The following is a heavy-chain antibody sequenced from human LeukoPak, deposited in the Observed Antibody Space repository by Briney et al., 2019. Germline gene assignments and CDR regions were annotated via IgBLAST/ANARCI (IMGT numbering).Heavy chain of an antibody. CDR2: IWYDGSNK. Sequence: GGSLRLSCAASGFTFSSYGMHWVRQAPGKGLEWVAVIWYDGSNKYYADSAKGRFTISRDNSKNTLYLQMNSLRAEDTAVYYCAREGGEGGSCYYCYYGMDVWGQGTTVTVSS. D-gene: IGHD2-15*01. CDR1: GFTFSSYG. V-gene: IGHV3-33*01. J-gene: IGHJ6*02. CDR3: AREGGEGGSCYYCYYGMDV.